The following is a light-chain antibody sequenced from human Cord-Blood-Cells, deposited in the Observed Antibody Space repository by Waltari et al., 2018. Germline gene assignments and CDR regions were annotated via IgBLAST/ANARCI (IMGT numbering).Light chain of an antibody. J-gene: IGKJ1*01. CDR3: QQRSNWPPWT. V-gene: IGKV3-11*01. Sequence: EIVLTQSPPTLSLSPGEGATLSCRASQSVSSYLAWYQQKPGQAPRLLIYDASNRATGIPARFSGSGSGTDFTLTISSLEPEDFAVYYCQQRSNWPPWTFGQGTKVEIK. CDR2: DAS. CDR1: QSVSSY.